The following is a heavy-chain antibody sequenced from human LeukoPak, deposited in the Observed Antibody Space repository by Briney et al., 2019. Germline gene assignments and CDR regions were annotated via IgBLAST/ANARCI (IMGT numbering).Heavy chain of an antibody. CDR1: GFTFSSYG. V-gene: IGHV3-33*01. D-gene: IGHD5-12*01. J-gene: IGHJ6*02. Sequence: GGSLRLSCAASGFTFSSYGMHWVRQAPGKGLEWVAVIWYDGSNKYYADSVKGRFTVSRDNSKNTLYLQMNSLRAEDTAVYYCARANTYDSNYYYGMDVWGQGTTVTVSS. CDR2: IWYDGSNK. CDR3: ARANTYDSNYYYGMDV.